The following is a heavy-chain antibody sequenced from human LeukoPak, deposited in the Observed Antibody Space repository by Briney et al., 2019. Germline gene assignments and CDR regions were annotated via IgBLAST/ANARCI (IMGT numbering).Heavy chain of an antibody. CDR2: INHSGST. V-gene: IGHV4-34*01. CDR1: GGSFSGYY. D-gene: IGHD6-13*01. Sequence: SETLFLTCAVYGGSFSGYYWSWIRQPPGKGLEWIGEINHSGSTNYNPSLKSRVTISVDTSKNQFSLKLSSVTAADTAVYYCARARIAAAGTTDYWGQGTLVTVSS. J-gene: IGHJ4*02. CDR3: ARARIAAAGTTDY.